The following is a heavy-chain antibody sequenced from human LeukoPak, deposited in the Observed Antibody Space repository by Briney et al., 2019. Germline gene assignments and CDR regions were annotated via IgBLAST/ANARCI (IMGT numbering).Heavy chain of an antibody. CDR1: GGSFSGYY. V-gene: IGHV4-34*01. D-gene: IGHD2-15*01. CDR3: ASSEYCSGGGCYSRPDY. Sequence: SETLSLTCAVYGGSFSGYYWSWIRQPPGKGLEWIGEINHSGSTNYNPSLKSRVTISVDTSKNQFSLKLSSVTAADTAVYYCASSEYCSGGGCYSRPDYWGQGTLVTVSS. J-gene: IGHJ4*02. CDR2: INHSGST.